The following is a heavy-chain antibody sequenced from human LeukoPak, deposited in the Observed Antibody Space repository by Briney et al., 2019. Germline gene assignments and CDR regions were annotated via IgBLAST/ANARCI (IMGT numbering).Heavy chain of an antibody. V-gene: IGHV4-39*07. Sequence: PSETLSLTCTVSGGSISSSSYYWGWIRRPPGKGLEWIGSIYYSGSTYYNPSLKSRVTISVDTSKNQFSLKLSSVTAADTAVYYCARAPGEYDILTGYYNSWLDYWGQGTLVTVSS. J-gene: IGHJ4*02. CDR2: IYYSGST. CDR1: GGSISSSSYY. D-gene: IGHD3-9*01. CDR3: ARAPGEYDILTGYYNSWLDY.